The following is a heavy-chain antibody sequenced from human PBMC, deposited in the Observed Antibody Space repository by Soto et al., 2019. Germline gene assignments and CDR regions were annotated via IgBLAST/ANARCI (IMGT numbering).Heavy chain of an antibody. J-gene: IGHJ6*02. V-gene: IGHV5-10-1*01. Sequence: PGESRKISCQGPWYSFTTYWISWLRQMPGKGLEWMGRIDPSDSYTNFSPSFEGHVTISIDKSISTVYLQWSSLKASDTAIYYCATYCSGDTFYWHYYYYGMDLWGQGTLVTVAS. CDR2: IDPSDSYT. CDR3: ATYCSGDTFYWHYYYYGMDL. D-gene: IGHD2-15*01. CDR1: WYSFTTYW.